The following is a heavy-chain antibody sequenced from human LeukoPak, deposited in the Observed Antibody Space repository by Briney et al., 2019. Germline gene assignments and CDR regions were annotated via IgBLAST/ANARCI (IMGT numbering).Heavy chain of an antibody. V-gene: IGHV3-7*03. CDR3: AKEGRSLQTY. CDR2: IKEDGTET. D-gene: IGHD5-24*01. J-gene: IGHJ4*02. Sequence: PGGSLRLSCAASGFMFSSNWMSWVRLAPGKGLEWVANIKEDGTETYYVDSVKGRFTISRDNAKNSLYLRMNSLRVEDTAVYYCAKEGRSLQTYWGRGTLVTVSS. CDR1: GFMFSSNW.